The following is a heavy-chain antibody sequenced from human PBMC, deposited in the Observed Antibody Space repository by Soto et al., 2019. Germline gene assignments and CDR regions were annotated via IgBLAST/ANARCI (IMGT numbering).Heavy chain of an antibody. CDR3: YIPFYYHSMDV. D-gene: IGHD3-10*01. CDR2: IKSKSDGGTA. Sequence: EVQLVESGGGLVKPGGSLRISCTASGFTFSHAWMTWVRQTPGMGLEWVGRIKSKSDGGTADYGAPVKGRFTMSRDDSRNTVFLQMTSLKTDDTAVYYRYIPFYYHSMDVWGQGTTVTVSS. CDR1: GFTFSHAW. J-gene: IGHJ6*02. V-gene: IGHV3-15*01.